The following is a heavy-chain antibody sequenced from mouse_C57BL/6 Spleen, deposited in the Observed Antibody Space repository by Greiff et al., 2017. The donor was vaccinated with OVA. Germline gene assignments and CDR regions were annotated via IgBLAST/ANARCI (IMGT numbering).Heavy chain of an antibody. CDR2: ISSGSSTI. D-gene: IGHD1-1*01. Sequence: EVKLVESGGGLVKPGGSLKLSCAASGFTFSDYGMHWVRQAPEKGLEWVAYISSGSSTIYYADTVKGRFTISRDNAKNTLFLQMTSLRSEDTAMYYCASGYYGSSYDFDYWGQGTTLTVSS. J-gene: IGHJ2*01. CDR1: GFTFSDYG. CDR3: ASGYYGSSYDFDY. V-gene: IGHV5-17*01.